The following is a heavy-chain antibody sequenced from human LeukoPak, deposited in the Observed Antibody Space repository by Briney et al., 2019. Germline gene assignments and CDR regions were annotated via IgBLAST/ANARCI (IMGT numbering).Heavy chain of an antibody. J-gene: IGHJ6*02. CDR1: GYTFTGYY. D-gene: IGHD6-13*01. Sequence: ASVKVSCKASGYTFTGYYMHWVRQAPGQGLEWMGWINPNSGGTNYAQKFQGRVTMTRDTSISTAYMEPSRLRSDDTAVYYCANSTAAAGTGLPYYYYGMDVWGQGTTVTVSS. CDR3: ANSTAAAGTGLPYYYYGMDV. CDR2: INPNSGGT. V-gene: IGHV1-2*02.